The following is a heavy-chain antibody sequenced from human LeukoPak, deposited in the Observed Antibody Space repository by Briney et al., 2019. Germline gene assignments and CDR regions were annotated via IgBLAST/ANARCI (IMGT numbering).Heavy chain of an antibody. V-gene: IGHV3-74*01. D-gene: IGHD4-17*01. J-gene: IGHJ3*02. CDR3: ARATSHDYGDYLDAFDI. CDR1: GFTFSSYW. Sequence: GGSLRLSCAASGFTFSSYWMHWVRQAPGKGLVWVSHINSDGSSTSYADSVKGRFTISRDNAKNTLYLQMNSLRAEDTAVYYCARATSHDYGDYLDAFDIRGQGTMVTVSS. CDR2: INSDGSST.